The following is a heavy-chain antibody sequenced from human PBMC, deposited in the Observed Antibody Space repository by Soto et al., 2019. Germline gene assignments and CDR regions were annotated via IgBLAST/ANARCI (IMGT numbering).Heavy chain of an antibody. V-gene: IGHV3-23*01. CDR1: GFTFTNYP. J-gene: IGHJ4*02. D-gene: IGHD3-10*01. CDR2: ISGSGGST. CDR3: AKRPLKFEGSYFDY. Sequence: EVQVLDSGGVLVQPGGSLRLSCAASGFTFTNYPMAWVRQAPAKGLEWVSTISGSGGSTFYADSGKGRFNISRDNAKNTVYLQMNSLRVEDTAVYYCAKRPLKFEGSYFDYWGQGTLVTVSS.